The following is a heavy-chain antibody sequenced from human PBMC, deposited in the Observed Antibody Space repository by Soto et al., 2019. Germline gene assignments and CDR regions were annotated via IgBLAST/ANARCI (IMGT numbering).Heavy chain of an antibody. J-gene: IGHJ4*02. V-gene: IGHV3-23*01. CDR3: AKGPIFGVENIYDY. Sequence: EVQLLESGGGLVQPGGSLRLSCAASGFTFSSYAMSWVRQAPGKGLEWVSGMSGSGGTAYYRDSGKGRFTISRDNSKQPLYLQMSSLRAEDTALYYCAKGPIFGVENIYDYWGQGTLVTVSS. D-gene: IGHD3-3*01. CDR2: MSGSGGTA. CDR1: GFTFSSYA.